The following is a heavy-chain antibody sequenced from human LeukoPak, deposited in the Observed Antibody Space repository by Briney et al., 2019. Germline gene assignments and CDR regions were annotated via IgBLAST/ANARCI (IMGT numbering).Heavy chain of an antibody. D-gene: IGHD5-18*01. CDR1: GFTFSSYS. CDR3: AREGITAMADAWNDY. V-gene: IGHV3-21*01. J-gene: IGHJ4*02. CDR2: IGTTSNSM. Sequence: GSLRLSCAASGFTFSSYSMNWVRQAPGKGLEWVSSIGTTSNSMYYADSLKGRFTISRDNAESSLYLQMNSQRVEDTAVYFCAREGITAMADAWNDYWGQGTLVTVSS.